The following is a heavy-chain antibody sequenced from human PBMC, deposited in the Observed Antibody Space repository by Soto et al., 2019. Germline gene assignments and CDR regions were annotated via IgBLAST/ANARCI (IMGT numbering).Heavy chain of an antibody. D-gene: IGHD3-10*01. CDR2: IIPILGIA. Sequence: SVKVSCKASGGTFSSYTISWVRQAPGQGLEWMGRIIPILGIANYAQKFQGRVTITADKSTSTAYMELSSLRSEDTAVYYCARDQGGYYGSGSYPYWGQGTLVTVSS. CDR3: ARDQGGYYGSGSYPY. J-gene: IGHJ4*02. CDR1: GGTFSSYT. V-gene: IGHV1-69*04.